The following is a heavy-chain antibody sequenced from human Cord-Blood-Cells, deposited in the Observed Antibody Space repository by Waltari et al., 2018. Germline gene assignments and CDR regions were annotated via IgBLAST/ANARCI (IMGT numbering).Heavy chain of an antibody. CDR2: IIPIFGTA. CDR1: GGTFSSYA. Sequence: KVSCKASGGTFSSYAISWVRQAPGQGLEWMGGIIPIFGTANYAQKFQGRVTITADESTSTAYMELSSLRSEDTAVYYCARGRGYDILTGYCPYFDYWGQGTLVTVSS. CDR3: ARGRGYDILTGYCPYFDY. J-gene: IGHJ4*02. V-gene: IGHV1-69*01. D-gene: IGHD3-9*01.